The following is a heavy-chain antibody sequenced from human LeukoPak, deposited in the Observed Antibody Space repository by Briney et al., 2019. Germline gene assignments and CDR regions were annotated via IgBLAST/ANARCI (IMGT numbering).Heavy chain of an antibody. D-gene: IGHD3-22*01. Sequence: GASVRVSSKASGYTFTSYGISWVRQAPGQGLEWMGWISAYNGNTNYAQKLQSRVTMTTDTSTSTAYMELRSLRSDDTAVYYCARDYYDSSGPPLDYWGQGTVVTVSS. CDR3: ARDYYDSSGPPLDY. CDR2: ISAYNGNT. V-gene: IGHV1-18*01. J-gene: IGHJ4*02. CDR1: GYTFTSYG.